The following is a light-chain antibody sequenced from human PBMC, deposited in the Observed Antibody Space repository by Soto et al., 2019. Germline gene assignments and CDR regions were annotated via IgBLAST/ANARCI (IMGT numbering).Light chain of an antibody. CDR3: QSYDRSLSGVV. Sequence: QSALTQPPSASGSPGQSVTISCTGTSSDVGGYNYVSWYQQNPGKAPKLMVYDVTKRPSGVPARFSGSKSGTSASLAITALQTEDEADYYCQSYDRSLSGVVFGGGTKLTVL. CDR1: SSDVGGYNY. CDR2: DVT. V-gene: IGLV2-8*01. J-gene: IGLJ2*01.